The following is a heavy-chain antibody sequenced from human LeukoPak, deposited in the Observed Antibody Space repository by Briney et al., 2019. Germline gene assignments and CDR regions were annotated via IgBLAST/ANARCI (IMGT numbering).Heavy chain of an antibody. Sequence: GGSLRLSCAASGFSFSAYWMTWVRQAPGTGLEWVANINPAGSETYYVDPVKGRFTISRDNAKNSLYLQMNSLRAEDTAVYYCARLGGSYPDDAFDIWGQGTMVTVSS. CDR3: ARLGGSYPDDAFDI. CDR2: INPAGSET. J-gene: IGHJ3*02. CDR1: GFSFSAYW. D-gene: IGHD1-26*01. V-gene: IGHV3-7*01.